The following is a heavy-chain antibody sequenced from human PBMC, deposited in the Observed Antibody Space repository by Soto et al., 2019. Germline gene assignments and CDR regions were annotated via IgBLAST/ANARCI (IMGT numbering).Heavy chain of an antibody. CDR1: GGSFSGYY. Sequence: PSETLSLTCAVYGGSFSGYYWSWIRQPLGKGLEWIGEINHSGSTNYNPSLKSRVTISVDTSKNQFSLKLSSVTAADTAVYYCARGRSSGWYNAFDIWGQGTMVTVSS. CDR3: ARGRSSGWYNAFDI. D-gene: IGHD6-19*01. J-gene: IGHJ3*02. V-gene: IGHV4-34*01. CDR2: INHSGST.